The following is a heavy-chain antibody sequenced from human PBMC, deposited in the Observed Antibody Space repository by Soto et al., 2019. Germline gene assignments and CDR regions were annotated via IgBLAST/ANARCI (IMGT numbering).Heavy chain of an antibody. CDR3: AGGGSRIQLWFPDKV. CDR2: IIPIFGTA. V-gene: IGHV1-69*01. D-gene: IGHD5-18*01. CDR1: GGTFSSYA. J-gene: IGHJ4*02. Sequence: QVQLVQSGAEVKKPGSSVKVSCKASGGTFSSYAISWVRQAPGQGLEWMGGIIPIFGTANYAQKFQGRVTITADESTSTAYMGRSSLRSEDPAVFYWAGGGSRIQLWFPDKVWGQGTLVTVSS.